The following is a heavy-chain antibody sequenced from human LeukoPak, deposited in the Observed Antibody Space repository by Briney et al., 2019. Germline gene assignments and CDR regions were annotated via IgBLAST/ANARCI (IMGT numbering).Heavy chain of an antibody. Sequence: SSETLSLTCTVSGYSISSGYYWGWIRQPPGKGLEWIGSIYHSGSTCYNPSLKSRVTISVDTSKNQFSLKLSSVTAADTAVYYCARDARGGSYYYYYYMDVWGKGTTVTVSS. J-gene: IGHJ6*03. V-gene: IGHV4-38-2*02. D-gene: IGHD3-10*01. CDR3: ARDARGGSYYYYYYMDV. CDR2: IYHSGST. CDR1: GYSISSGYY.